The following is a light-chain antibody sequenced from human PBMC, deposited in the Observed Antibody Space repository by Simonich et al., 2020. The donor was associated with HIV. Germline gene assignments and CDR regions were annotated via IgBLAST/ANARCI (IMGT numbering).Light chain of an antibody. CDR2: GSS. Sequence: EIVMTQSPATVSVSPGERATLSCRASQSVSSDLAWYQQKPGQAPRLLIYGSSTRATDIPARISGSGSGTEFTLTISSMQSEDFAIYYCQQYNDWPRTFGQGTKVEI. CDR1: QSVSSD. J-gene: IGKJ1*01. CDR3: QQYNDWPRT. V-gene: IGKV3-15*01.